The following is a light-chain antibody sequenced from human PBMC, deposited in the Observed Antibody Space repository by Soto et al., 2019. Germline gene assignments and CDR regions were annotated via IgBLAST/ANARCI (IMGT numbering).Light chain of an antibody. J-gene: IGLJ2*01. Sequence: QSVLTQPASVSGSPGQSITISCTGTSSGVGGYNYVSWYQRHPGKAPKLMIYDGSNRPSGVSNRFSGSKSGNTASLTISGLQAEDEADYYCSSYTSSSTLPVFGGGTKVTVL. CDR3: SSYTSSSTLPV. CDR2: DGS. CDR1: SSGVGGYNY. V-gene: IGLV2-14*01.